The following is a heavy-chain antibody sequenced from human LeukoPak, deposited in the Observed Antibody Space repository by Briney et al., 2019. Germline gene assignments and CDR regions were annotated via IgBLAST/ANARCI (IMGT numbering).Heavy chain of an antibody. CDR2: IIPIFGTA. CDR3: ASGRVWFGERDYYYYMDV. CDR1: GYTFTSYY. Sequence: SVKVSCKASGYTFTSYYMHWVRQAPGQGLEWMGGIIPIFGTANYAQKFQGRVTITADKSTSTAYMELSSLRSEDTAVYYCASGRVWFGERDYYYYMDVWGKGTTVTVSS. J-gene: IGHJ6*03. D-gene: IGHD3-10*01. V-gene: IGHV1-69*06.